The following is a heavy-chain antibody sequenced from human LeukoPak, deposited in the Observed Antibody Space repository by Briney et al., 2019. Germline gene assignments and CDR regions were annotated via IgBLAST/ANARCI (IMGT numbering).Heavy chain of an antibody. V-gene: IGHV3-23*01. CDR1: GFTFSIYA. Sequence: TGGSLRLSCEASGFTFSIYAMSWVRHSPGEGLEWVSTISASGGSTYYADSVKDRFTISRDNSTNALYLQMNSLRAEDTAVYYCAKDTTIKDYYYYGMDVWGQGTTVTVSS. J-gene: IGHJ6*02. CDR3: AKDTTIKDYYYYGMDV. D-gene: IGHD1-26*01. CDR2: ISASGGST.